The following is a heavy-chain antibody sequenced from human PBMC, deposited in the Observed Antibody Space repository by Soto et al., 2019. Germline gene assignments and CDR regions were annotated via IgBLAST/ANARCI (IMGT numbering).Heavy chain of an antibody. CDR2: TYYRSKWYN. V-gene: IGHV6-1*01. D-gene: IGHD1-26*01. CDR1: GDSVSSSSVT. J-gene: IGHJ5*01. Sequence: PSQTVSLTCAISGDSVSSSSVTWNWIRQSPSRGLEWLGRTYYRSKWYNDYAESVKSRITINPDTSKNQFSLHLNSVTPEDTAVYYCVRLIGNSWLDFWGQGTLVTVSS. CDR3: VRLIGNSWLDF.